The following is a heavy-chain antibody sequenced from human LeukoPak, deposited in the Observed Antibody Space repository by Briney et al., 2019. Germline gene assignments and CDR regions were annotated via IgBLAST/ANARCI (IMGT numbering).Heavy chain of an antibody. CDR1: GYSFTSYW. CDR3: ATSSSAWGSYLFNWFDP. D-gene: IGHD3-16*02. J-gene: IGHJ5*02. Sequence: GESLKISCKGSGYSFTSYWIGWVRQMPGKGLEWMGTIYPGDSDTRYSPSFQGQVTISADKSISTAYLQWSSLKASDTAMYYCATSSSAWGSYLFNWFDPWGQGTLVTVSS. V-gene: IGHV5-51*01. CDR2: IYPGDSDT.